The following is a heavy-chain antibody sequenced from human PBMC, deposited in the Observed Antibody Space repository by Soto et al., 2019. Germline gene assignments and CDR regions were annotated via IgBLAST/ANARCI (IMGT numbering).Heavy chain of an antibody. D-gene: IGHD3-10*01. Sequence: QVQLVESGGGVVQPGRSLRLSCAASGFTFSSYGMHWVRKAPGKGLEWVAVISYDGSNKYYADSVKGRFTISRDNSKNTLYLHMNRLRAEDTAVYYCVPWFSAFDYWGHRLLVTVS. CDR1: GFTFSSYG. CDR2: ISYDGSNK. CDR3: VPWFSAFDY. J-gene: IGHJ4*01. V-gene: IGHV3-30*03.